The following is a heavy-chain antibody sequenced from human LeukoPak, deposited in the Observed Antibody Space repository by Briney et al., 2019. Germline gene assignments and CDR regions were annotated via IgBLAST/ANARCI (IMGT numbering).Heavy chain of an antibody. Sequence: GGSLRLSCAASGVSVNTNYMSWVRQAPGKGLDWVAVIFSGGTTYYADSVKGRFTISRDNSKNTLYLQMNSLRAEDTAVYYCARDTAMVTAGFDYWGQGTLVTVSS. V-gene: IGHV3-53*01. CDR3: ARDTAMVTAGFDY. CDR1: GVSVNTNY. D-gene: IGHD5-18*01. CDR2: IFSGGTT. J-gene: IGHJ4*02.